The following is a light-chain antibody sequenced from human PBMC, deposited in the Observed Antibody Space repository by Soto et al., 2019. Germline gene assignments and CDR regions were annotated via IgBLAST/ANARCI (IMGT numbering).Light chain of an antibody. Sequence: RVMTQSPATLSVSPGERATLSCRASQSISRNLAWYQQKPGQAPRLLIYGASTRATGIPLRFSVSGSGTEFTLTISSLQSEDFAVYYCQQYNNWPLSFGPGTKVEFK. J-gene: IGKJ3*01. CDR2: GAS. CDR3: QQYNNWPLS. CDR1: QSISRN. V-gene: IGKV3-15*01.